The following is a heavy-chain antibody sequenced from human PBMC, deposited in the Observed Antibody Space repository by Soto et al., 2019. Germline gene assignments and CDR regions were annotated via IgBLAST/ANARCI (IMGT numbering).Heavy chain of an antibody. CDR3: AKDSGGVAATSVDQ. J-gene: IGHJ4*02. V-gene: IGHV3-9*01. CDR2: ISWNSEKI. Sequence: EVPLVESGGGLVQPGRSLRLSCAATGFKFDDYVVHWVRQPPGKGLEWVSGISWNSEKIDYADSVKGRFTISRDNAKNSLYLQMNSLRAEDTARYYCAKDSGGVAATSVDQWGQGTLVTVSS. CDR1: GFKFDDYV. D-gene: IGHD1-26*01.